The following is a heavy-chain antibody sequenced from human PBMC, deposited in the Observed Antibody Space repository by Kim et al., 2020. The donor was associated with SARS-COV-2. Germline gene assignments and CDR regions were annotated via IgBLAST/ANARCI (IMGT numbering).Heavy chain of an antibody. J-gene: IGHJ5*02. D-gene: IGHD5-12*01. V-gene: IGHV4-34*01. CDR1: GGSFSDDY. Sequence: SETLSLTCAVYGGSFSDDYCTWICHPPGKGLGWVGEINHIGSTNYNPSPNSRGIISVAMAKNQFPLNLKSVTVAAPAVYYCSKPGATRYNRFGPWVQG. CDR2: INHIGST. CDR3: SKPGATRYNRFGP.